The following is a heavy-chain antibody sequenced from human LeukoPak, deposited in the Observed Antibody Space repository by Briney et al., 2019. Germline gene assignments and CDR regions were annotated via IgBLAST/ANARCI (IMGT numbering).Heavy chain of an antibody. D-gene: IGHD7-27*01. J-gene: IGHJ4*02. CDR1: GGSISSGGYY. Sequence: SETLSLTCTVSGGSISSGGYYWSWLRQHPGKGLEWIGYIYYSGSTYYNPSLKSRVTISVHTSKNQCSLKLSSVTAADTAVYYCARTILLLGFDYWGQGTLVTVSS. V-gene: IGHV4-31*03. CDR2: IYYSGST. CDR3: ARTILLLGFDY.